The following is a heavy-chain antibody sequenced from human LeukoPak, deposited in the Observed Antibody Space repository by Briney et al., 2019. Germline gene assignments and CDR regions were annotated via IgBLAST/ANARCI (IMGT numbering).Heavy chain of an antibody. CDR3: ARGASVVAGNDNAFDI. V-gene: IGHV3-11*04. J-gene: IGHJ3*02. CDR2: ISSSGSTI. CDR1: GFTFSDYY. D-gene: IGHD6-19*01. Sequence: PGGSLRLSCAASGFTFSDYYMSWICQAPGKGLEWVSYISSSGSTIYYADSVKGRFTISRDNAKKSLYLQMNSLRADDTAVYYCARGASVVAGNDNAFDIWGQGTMVTVSS.